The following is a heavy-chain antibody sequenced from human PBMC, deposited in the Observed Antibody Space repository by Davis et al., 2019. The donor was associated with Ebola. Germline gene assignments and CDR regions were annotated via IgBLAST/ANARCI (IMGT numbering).Heavy chain of an antibody. D-gene: IGHD3-22*01. V-gene: IGHV1-3*01. CDR1: GYTFTSYA. CDR3: ARDKWASMIVGAYFDY. J-gene: IGHJ4*02. CDR2: INAGNGNT. Sequence: ASVKVSCKASGYTFTSYAMHWVRQAPGQRLEWMGWINAGNGNTKYSQKFQGRVTITRDTSASTAYMELSSLRSEDTAVYYCARDKWASMIVGAYFDYWGQGTLVTVSS.